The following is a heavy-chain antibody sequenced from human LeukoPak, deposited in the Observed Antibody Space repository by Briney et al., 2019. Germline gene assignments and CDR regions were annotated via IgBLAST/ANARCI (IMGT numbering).Heavy chain of an antibody. J-gene: IGHJ4*02. V-gene: IGHV4-59*01. D-gene: IGHD3-22*01. CDR2: IYYSWST. Sequence: SETLSLTCTVPGGSISSYYWSWIRQPPGKGLEWMGYIYYSWSTNHNPSLKGRVTISVDTSKNQFSLKLSSVTAADTAVYYCARDSSGYYDSSGLDYWGQGTLVTVSS. CDR3: ARDSSGYYDSSGLDY. CDR1: GGSISSYY.